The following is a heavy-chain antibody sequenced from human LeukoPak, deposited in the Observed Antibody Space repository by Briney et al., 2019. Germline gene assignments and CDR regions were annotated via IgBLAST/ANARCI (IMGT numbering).Heavy chain of an antibody. V-gene: IGHV3-74*01. CDR3: AGSASHNWFDP. CDR1: GFTFSSYW. J-gene: IGHJ5*02. CDR2: INSDGSST. Sequence: GGSLRLSCAASGFTFSSYWMHWVRQAPGKGLVWVSRINSDGSSTSYADSVRGRFTLSRDNAKNTLYLQMNSLRAEDTAVYYCAGSASHNWFDPWGQGTLVTVSS. D-gene: IGHD2-2*01.